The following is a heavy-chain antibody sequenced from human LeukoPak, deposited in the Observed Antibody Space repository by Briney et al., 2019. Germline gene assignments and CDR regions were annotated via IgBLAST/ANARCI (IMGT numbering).Heavy chain of an antibody. Sequence: PGGSLRPSCAASGFTFSSYAMSWVRQAPGKGLEWVSAISGSGGSTYYADSVKGRFTISRDNSKNTLYPQMNSLRAEDTAVYYCAKHITMIVVVILFDYWGQGTLVTVSS. J-gene: IGHJ4*02. V-gene: IGHV3-23*01. CDR3: AKHITMIVVVILFDY. CDR2: ISGSGGST. CDR1: GFTFSSYA. D-gene: IGHD3-22*01.